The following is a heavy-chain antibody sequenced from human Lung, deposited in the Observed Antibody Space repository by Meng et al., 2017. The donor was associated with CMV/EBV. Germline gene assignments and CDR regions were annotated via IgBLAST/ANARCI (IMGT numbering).Heavy chain of an antibody. Sequence: GSLRLSCTASGASMSSDYWSWIRQSPGKGLEWVASVYHMGNTNYNPSLKSRATISLDTSKSQFSLKLISVTGADTAIYYCAKGGGSWFGPWGQGSLVTVSS. D-gene: IGHD3-16*01. CDR1: GASMSSDY. J-gene: IGHJ5*02. CDR2: VYHMGNT. V-gene: IGHV4-59*12. CDR3: AKGGGSWFGP.